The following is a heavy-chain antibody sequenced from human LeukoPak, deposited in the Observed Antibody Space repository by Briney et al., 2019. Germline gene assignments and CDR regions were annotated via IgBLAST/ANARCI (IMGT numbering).Heavy chain of an antibody. Sequence: SETLSLTCTVSGGSISSSTYYWGWIRQPPGKGLEWIGNIYYSGSTYYNPSLKSRVTISVDTSKNQFSLKLSSVTAADTAVYYCARVYSSSHNWFDTWGQGTQVTVSS. V-gene: IGHV4-39*07. CDR2: IYYSGST. CDR3: ARVYSSSHNWFDT. D-gene: IGHD6-13*01. J-gene: IGHJ5*02. CDR1: GGSISSSTYY.